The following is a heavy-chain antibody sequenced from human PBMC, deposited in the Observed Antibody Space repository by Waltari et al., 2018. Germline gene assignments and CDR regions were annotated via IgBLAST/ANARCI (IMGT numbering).Heavy chain of an antibody. D-gene: IGHD6-13*01. V-gene: IGHV3-33*01. CDR2: IWYDGSNK. Sequence: QVQLVESGGGVVQPGRSLRLSCAASGFTFSSYGMPWVRQAPGKGLEWVAVIWYDGSNKYYADSVKGRFTISRDNSKNTLYLQMNSLRAEDTAVYYCAREEQQLVDYWGQGTLVTVSS. J-gene: IGHJ4*02. CDR1: GFTFSSYG. CDR3: AREEQQLVDY.